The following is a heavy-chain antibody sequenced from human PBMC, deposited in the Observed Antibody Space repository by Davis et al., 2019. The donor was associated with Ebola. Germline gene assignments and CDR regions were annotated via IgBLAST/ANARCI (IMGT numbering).Heavy chain of an antibody. V-gene: IGHV4-30-4*01. Sequence: PSETLSLTCTVSGDSISSGDYYWSWIRQPPGKGLEWIGYIYYSGSTYYNPSLKSRVTISVDTSKNQFSLKLSSVTAADTAVYYCARDLGYPPNGGYFDFWGRGTLVTVSS. CDR2: IYYSGST. CDR3: ARDLGYPPNGGYFDF. J-gene: IGHJ2*01. CDR1: GDSISSGDYY. D-gene: IGHD6-25*01.